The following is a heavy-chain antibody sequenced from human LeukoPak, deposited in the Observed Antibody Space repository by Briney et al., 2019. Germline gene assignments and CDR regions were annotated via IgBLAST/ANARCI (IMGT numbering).Heavy chain of an antibody. Sequence: GASVKVSCKASGYTYTNYGISWVRQAPGQGLEGMGWISIDNGDANYAHNVQGRVTMTTDTSTRTAYMELRSLTSDDTAVYYCARDQSRVGGTRPADYWGQGTLVTVSS. D-gene: IGHD1-26*01. CDR3: ARDQSRVGGTRPADY. J-gene: IGHJ4*02. CDR2: ISIDNGDA. V-gene: IGHV1-18*01. CDR1: GYTYTNYG.